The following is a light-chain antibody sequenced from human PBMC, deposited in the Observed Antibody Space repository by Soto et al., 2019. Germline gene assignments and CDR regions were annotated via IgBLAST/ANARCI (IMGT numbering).Light chain of an antibody. J-gene: IGLJ2*01. CDR3: AAWDDRLSGLV. V-gene: IGLV3-21*02. Sequence: SYELTQPPSVSVAPGQTAMMTCGGNNIGSKTVHWYQQKPGQAPVLVVYDDRARPSGIPDRISGSKSGTSASLAISGLRSEDEADYYCAAWDDRLSGLVFGRGTQLTVL. CDR1: NIGSKT. CDR2: DDR.